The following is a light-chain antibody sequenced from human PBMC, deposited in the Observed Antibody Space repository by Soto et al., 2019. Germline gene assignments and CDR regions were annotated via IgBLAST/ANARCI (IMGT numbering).Light chain of an antibody. V-gene: IGKV3-15*01. CDR3: QQYNQWSPIT. Sequence: EIVMTHSPGPLSALPGHSATLPCRASQSVGSNIAWYQQRPGQAPRLLIYAASTMAAGVPIRFIGSGSGTEITLPITSLQSDDFGVYYCQQYNQWSPITFGQGTRLE. CDR2: AAS. J-gene: IGKJ5*01. CDR1: QSVGSN.